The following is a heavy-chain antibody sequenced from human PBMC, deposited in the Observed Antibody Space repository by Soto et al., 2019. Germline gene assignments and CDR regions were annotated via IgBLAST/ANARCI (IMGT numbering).Heavy chain of an antibody. D-gene: IGHD4-4*01. Sequence: ASVKVSCKGSGYTFTDHFIHWVRQAPGQGLEWMAWINPDSGGTNYAQNFQGRATVTRDTSVTTVYLELRSLRSDDTAMYYCARSTYIYGMDVRGQGTTVTVSS. V-gene: IGHV1-2*02. CDR1: GYTFTDHF. CDR2: INPDSGGT. J-gene: IGHJ6*02. CDR3: ARSTYIYGMDV.